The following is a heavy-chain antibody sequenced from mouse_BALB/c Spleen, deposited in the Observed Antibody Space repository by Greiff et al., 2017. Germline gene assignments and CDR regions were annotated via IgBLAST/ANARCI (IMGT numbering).Heavy chain of an antibody. D-gene: IGHD1-2*01. CDR1: GFTFNTYA. CDR3: VRGDYGYRSYYFDY. CDR2: IRSKSNNYAT. J-gene: IGHJ2*01. Sequence: EVKLVESGGGLVQPKGSLKLSCAASGFTFNTYAMNWVRQAPGKGLEWVARIRSKSNNYATYYADSVKDRFTISRDDSQSMLYLQMNNLKTEDTAMYYCVRGDYGYRSYYFDYWGQGTTLTVSS. V-gene: IGHV10-1*02.